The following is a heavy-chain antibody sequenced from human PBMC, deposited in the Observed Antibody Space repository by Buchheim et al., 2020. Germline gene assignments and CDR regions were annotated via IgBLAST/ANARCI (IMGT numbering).Heavy chain of an antibody. CDR1: GFTFDDYT. Sequence: EVQLVESGGGLVQPGRSLRLSCAASGFTFDDYTMHWVRQAPGKGLEWVSGISWGSGNIGYADSVKGRFTISRDNAKNSLYLVMHSLRPDDTALYYCSKADYTSNWVDSWGQGTL. CDR2: ISWGSGNI. V-gene: IGHV3-9*01. D-gene: IGHD2-2*02. CDR3: SKADYTSNWVDS. J-gene: IGHJ5*01.